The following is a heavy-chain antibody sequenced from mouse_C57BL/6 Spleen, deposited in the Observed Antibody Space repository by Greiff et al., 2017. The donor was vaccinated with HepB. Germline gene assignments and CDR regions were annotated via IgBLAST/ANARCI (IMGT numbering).Heavy chain of an antibody. CDR1: GFTFSDYG. Sequence: EVQVVESGGGLVQPGGSLKLSCAASGFTFSDYGMAWVRQAPRKGPEWVAFISNLAYSIYYADTVTGRFTISRENAKNTLYLEMSSLRSEDTAMYYCARQGGYEDWYFDVWGTGTTVTVSS. J-gene: IGHJ1*03. CDR3: ARQGGYEDWYFDV. V-gene: IGHV5-15*01. CDR2: ISNLAYSI. D-gene: IGHD2-2*01.